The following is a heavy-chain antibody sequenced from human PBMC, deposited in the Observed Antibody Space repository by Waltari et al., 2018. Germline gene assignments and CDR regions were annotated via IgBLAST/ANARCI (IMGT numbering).Heavy chain of an antibody. CDR1: GGSFSGYY. J-gene: IGHJ6*03. Sequence: QVQLQQWGAGLLQPAETLSLTCAVYGGSFSGYYWSWIRQPPGKGLEWIGEIYHSGSTNYNPSLKSRVTISGDTSKNQFSLKLSSVTAADTAVYYCARGIRHYYYYYMDVWDKGTTVTVSS. CDR2: IYHSGST. V-gene: IGHV4-34*01. CDR3: ARGIRHYYYYYMDV.